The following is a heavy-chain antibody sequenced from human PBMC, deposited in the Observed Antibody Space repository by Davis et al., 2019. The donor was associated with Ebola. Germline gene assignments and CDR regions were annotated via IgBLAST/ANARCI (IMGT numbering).Heavy chain of an antibody. CDR2: ISGSGGST. CDR1: GFTFSSYA. Sequence: PGGSLRLSCAASGFTFSSYAMSWVRQAPGKGLEWVSAISGSGGSTYYADSVKGRFTISRDNSKNTLYLQMSSLRAEDTAVYYCAKAWLVYYYYMDVWGKGTTVTVSS. J-gene: IGHJ6*03. CDR3: AKAWLVYYYYMDV. V-gene: IGHV3-23*01. D-gene: IGHD6-19*01.